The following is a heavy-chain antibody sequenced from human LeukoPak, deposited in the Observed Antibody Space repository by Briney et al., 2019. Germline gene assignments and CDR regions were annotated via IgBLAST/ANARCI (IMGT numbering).Heavy chain of an antibody. CDR2: ISNGGST. J-gene: IGHJ4*02. V-gene: IGHV3-53*05. D-gene: IGHD2-2*01. Sequence: GGSLRLSCAASGFAVSSNHMNWVRQAPGKGLEWVSVISNGGSTYYADSVKGRFTISRDNSKNTLYLQMNSLRAEDTAVYYCASRGGYCSSTSCPLDYWGQGTLVTVSS. CDR1: GFAVSSNH. CDR3: ASRGGYCSSTSCPLDY.